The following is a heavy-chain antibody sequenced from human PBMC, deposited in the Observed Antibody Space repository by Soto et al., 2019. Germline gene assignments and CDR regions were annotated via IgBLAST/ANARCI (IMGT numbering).Heavy chain of an antibody. CDR2: IYYSGST. Sequence: SETLSLTCTVSGGSISSSSYYWGWIRQPPGKGLEWIGSIYYSGSTYYNPSLKSRVTISVDTSKNQFSLKLSSMTAADTAVYYCARRGPTVTISRYYYYYMDVWGKGTTVTVSS. CDR1: GGSISSSSYY. J-gene: IGHJ6*03. V-gene: IGHV4-39*01. D-gene: IGHD4-17*01. CDR3: ARRGPTVTISRYYYYYMDV.